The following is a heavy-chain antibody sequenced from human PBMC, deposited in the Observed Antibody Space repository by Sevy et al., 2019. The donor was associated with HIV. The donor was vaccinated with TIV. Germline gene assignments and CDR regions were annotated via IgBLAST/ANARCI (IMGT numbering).Heavy chain of an antibody. Sequence: GGSLRLSCAASGFTFSSYGMHWVRQAPGKGLEWVAVISYDGSNKYYADSVKGRFTISRDNSKNTLYLQMNSLRAEDTAVYYCAKDVESFHDYVWGSYRHYGMDVWGQGTTVTVSS. J-gene: IGHJ6*02. CDR3: AKDVESFHDYVWGSYRHYGMDV. CDR1: GFTFSSYG. D-gene: IGHD3-16*02. V-gene: IGHV3-30*18. CDR2: ISYDGSNK.